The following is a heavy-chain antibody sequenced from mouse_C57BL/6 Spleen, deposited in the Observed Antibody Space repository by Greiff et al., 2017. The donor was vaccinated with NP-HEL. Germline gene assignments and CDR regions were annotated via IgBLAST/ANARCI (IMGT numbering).Heavy chain of an antibody. Sequence: VQLQQSGAELVRPGASVTLSCKASGYTFTDYEMHWVKQTPVHGLEWIGAIDPETGGTAYNQKFKGKAILTADKSSSTAYMELRSLTSEDSAVYYCTREDYGNWYFDVWGTGTTVTVSS. V-gene: IGHV1-15*01. D-gene: IGHD2-1*01. CDR1: GYTFTDYE. CDR2: IDPETGGT. CDR3: TREDYGNWYFDV. J-gene: IGHJ1*03.